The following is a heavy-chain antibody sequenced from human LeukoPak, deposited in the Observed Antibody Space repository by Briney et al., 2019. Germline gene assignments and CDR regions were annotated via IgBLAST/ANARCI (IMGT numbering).Heavy chain of an antibody. Sequence: GSLRLSCAASASTFSRYAMSWVRQAPGKGLEWVSSITSSGTSTYYADSVKGRFTISRDNSKNTLYLQMNSLRAEDTAVYYCAQTSKVGATTWFSTPLYGMDVWGQGTTVTVSS. J-gene: IGHJ6*02. V-gene: IGHV3-23*01. CDR1: ASTFSRYA. CDR2: ITSSGTST. CDR3: AQTSKVGATTWFSTPLYGMDV. D-gene: IGHD1-26*01.